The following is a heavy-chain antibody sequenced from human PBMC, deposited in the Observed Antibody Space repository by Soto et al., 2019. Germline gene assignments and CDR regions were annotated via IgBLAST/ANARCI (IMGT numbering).Heavy chain of an antibody. D-gene: IGHD3-10*01. CDR1: GYTFTGYY. Sequence: ASVKVSCKASGYTFTGYYMHWVRQAPGQGLEWMGWINPNSGGTNYAQKFQGRVTMTRDTSISTAYMELSRLRSDDTAVYYCARGERSAWFGIHPGRDNWFDPWGQGTLVTVSS. CDR2: INPNSGGT. V-gene: IGHV1-2*02. CDR3: ARGERSAWFGIHPGRDNWFDP. J-gene: IGHJ5*02.